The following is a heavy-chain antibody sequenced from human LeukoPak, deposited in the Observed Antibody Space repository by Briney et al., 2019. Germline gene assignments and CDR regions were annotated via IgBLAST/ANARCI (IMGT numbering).Heavy chain of an antibody. CDR2: MNPNSGNT. V-gene: IGHV1-8*01. D-gene: IGHD5-18*01. J-gene: IGHJ3*02. CDR1: GYTFTSYD. CDR3: ATYTAIVAGDAFDI. Sequence: ASVKVSCKASGYTFTSYDINWVRQATGQGLEWMGWMNPNSGNTGYAQKFQGRVTMTRNTSISTAYMELSSLRSEDMAVYYCATYTAIVAGDAFDIWGQGTMVTVSS.